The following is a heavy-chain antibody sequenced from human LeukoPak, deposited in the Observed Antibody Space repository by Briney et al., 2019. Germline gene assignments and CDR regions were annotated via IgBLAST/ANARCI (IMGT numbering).Heavy chain of an antibody. CDR2: IIPIFGTA. J-gene: IGHJ1*01. D-gene: IGHD1-26*01. CDR1: GYTFTGYY. CDR3: ARGIVGATAPFQH. V-gene: IGHV1-69*13. Sequence: ASVKVSCKASGYTFTGYYMHWVRQAPGQGLEWVGGIIPIFGTANYAQKFQGRVTITVDESTSTAYMELSSLRSEDTAVYYCARGIVGATAPFQHWGQGTLVTVSS.